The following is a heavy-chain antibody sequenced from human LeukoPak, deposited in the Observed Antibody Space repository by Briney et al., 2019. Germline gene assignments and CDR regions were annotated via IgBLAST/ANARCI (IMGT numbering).Heavy chain of an antibody. CDR1: GGSISSYY. D-gene: IGHD3-22*01. V-gene: IGHV4-59*12. CDR3: VREDTYYYDSSGYRAFDI. Sequence: PSETLSLTCTVSGGSISSYYWSWIRQPPGKGLEWIGYIYYSGSTNYNPSLKSRVTISVDTSKNQFSLKLSSVTAADTAVYYCVREDTYYYDSSGYRAFDIWGQGTMATVSS. J-gene: IGHJ3*02. CDR2: IYYSGST.